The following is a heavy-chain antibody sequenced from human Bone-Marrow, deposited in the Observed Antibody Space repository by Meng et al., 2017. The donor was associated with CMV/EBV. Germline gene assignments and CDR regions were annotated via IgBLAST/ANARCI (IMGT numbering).Heavy chain of an antibody. V-gene: IGHV3-48*03. CDR2: ITSSSSSI. D-gene: IGHD2-2*01. J-gene: IGHJ5*02. Sequence: GESLKISCTASGFTFSYYEINWVRQAPGKGLEWVSYITSSSSSISFADSVRGRFTISRDNDKNSLSLQMNSLRAEDTAVYYCARDRESVVVPVSLQEGFDPWGQGTLVTVSS. CDR3: ARDRESVVVPVSLQEGFDP. CDR1: GFTFSYYE.